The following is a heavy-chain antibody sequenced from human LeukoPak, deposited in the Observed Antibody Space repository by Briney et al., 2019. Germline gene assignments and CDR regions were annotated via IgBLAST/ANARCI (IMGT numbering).Heavy chain of an antibody. V-gene: IGHV7-4-1*02. J-gene: IGHJ4*02. CDR3: ARDTPDGRVTKLDY. Sequence: GASVKVSCKSSGYTFKTYAINWLRQAPGQGLEWVGWINPSNGNPTYAQGFTGRFVFSLDTSVSTAFLHISSLQIEDTAVYYCARDTPDGRVTKLDYWGQGTLVTVSS. D-gene: IGHD4-17*01. CDR1: GYTFKTYA. CDR2: INPSNGNP.